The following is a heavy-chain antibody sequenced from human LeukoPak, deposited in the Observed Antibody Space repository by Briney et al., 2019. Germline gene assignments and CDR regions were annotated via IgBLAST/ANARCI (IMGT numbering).Heavy chain of an antibody. CDR3: ARDGVEMATIPGAFDI. CDR1: GGSFSGYY. J-gene: IGHJ3*02. D-gene: IGHD5-24*01. V-gene: IGHV4-34*09. CDR2: IYYSGST. Sequence: SETLSLTCAVYGGSFSGYYWSWIRQPPGKGLEWIGYIYYSGSTYYNPSLKSRVTISADTSKNQFSLKLSSVTAADTAVYYCARDGVEMATIPGAFDIWGQGTMVTVSS.